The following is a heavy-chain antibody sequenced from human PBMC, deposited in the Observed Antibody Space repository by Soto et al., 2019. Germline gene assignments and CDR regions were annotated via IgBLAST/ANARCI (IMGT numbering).Heavy chain of an antibody. D-gene: IGHD1-1*01. CDR1: EFTVSNNY. CDR3: ATLVWTTRNFDY. Sequence: VQLVQSGGGLIQPGGSLRLSCAVSEFTVSNNYMTWVRQAPGKGLEWVSVIYSGGTTHYADSVKGRFTISRDNSNNTLYLQMNTLRAEDTAMYYCATLVWTTRNFDYWGQGTLVTVSS. J-gene: IGHJ4*02. CDR2: IYSGGTT. V-gene: IGHV3-53*01.